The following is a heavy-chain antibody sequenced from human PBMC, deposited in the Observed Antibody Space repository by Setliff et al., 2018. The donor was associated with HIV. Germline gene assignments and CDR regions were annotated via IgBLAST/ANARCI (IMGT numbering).Heavy chain of an antibody. CDR2: TSANNGNT. Sequence: ASVKVSCKASGYTFTRYGISWVRQAPGQGLEWMGWTSANNGNTNYAQKLQGRVTMTTDTSTSTAYMELRSLRSDDTAVYYCARHASTWYYESSGPPFDYWGQGTLVTVSS. J-gene: IGHJ4*02. CDR1: GYTFTRYG. D-gene: IGHD3-22*01. V-gene: IGHV1-18*01. CDR3: ARHASTWYYESSGPPFDY.